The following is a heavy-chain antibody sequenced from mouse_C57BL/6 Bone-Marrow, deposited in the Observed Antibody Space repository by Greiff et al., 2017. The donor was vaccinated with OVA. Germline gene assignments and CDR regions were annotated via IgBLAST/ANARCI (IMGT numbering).Heavy chain of an antibody. D-gene: IGHD2-4*01. V-gene: IGHV1-82*01. CDR3: ARPPYYDYDGYCARDY. Sequence: QVQLQQSGPELVKPGASVKISCKASGYAFSSSWMNWVKQRPGKGLEWIGRLYPGDGDTNYNGKFKGKATLTADKSSSTAYMQLSSLTSEDSAVYVGARPPYYDYDGYCARDYWGQGTSVTVSS. CDR1: GYAFSSSW. CDR2: LYPGDGDT. J-gene: IGHJ4*01.